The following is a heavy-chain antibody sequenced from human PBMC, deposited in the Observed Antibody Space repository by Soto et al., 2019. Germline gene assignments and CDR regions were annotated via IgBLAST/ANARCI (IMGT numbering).Heavy chain of an antibody. Sequence: ASVKVSCKASGGTFSSYAISWVRQAPGQGLEWMGGIIPIFGTANYAQKFQGRVTITADESTSTAYMELSSLRSEDTAVYYCARDLDYYGSGSIDYWGQGTLVTVSS. CDR3: ARDLDYYGSGSIDY. J-gene: IGHJ4*02. CDR1: GGTFSSYA. V-gene: IGHV1-69*13. D-gene: IGHD3-10*01. CDR2: IIPIFGTA.